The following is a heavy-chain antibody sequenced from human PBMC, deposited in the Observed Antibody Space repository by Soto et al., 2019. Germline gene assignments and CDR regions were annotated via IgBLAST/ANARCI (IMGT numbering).Heavy chain of an antibody. J-gene: IGHJ4*02. V-gene: IGHV1-2*04. CDR2: INPNSGGT. Sequence: GASVKVSCKASGYTFTGYYMHWVRQAPGQGLEWMGWINPNSGGTNYAQKFQGWVTMTRDTSISTAYMELSRLRSDDTAVYYCAVTGNTAMVKSSSWSFDYWGQGTLVTVSS. CDR1: GYTFTGYY. D-gene: IGHD5-18*01. CDR3: AVTGNTAMVKSSSWSFDY.